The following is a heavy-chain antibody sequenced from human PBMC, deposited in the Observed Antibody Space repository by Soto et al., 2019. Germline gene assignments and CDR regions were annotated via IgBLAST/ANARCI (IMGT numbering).Heavy chain of an antibody. CDR2: ITASGGGT. Sequence: PGGSLRLSCAASGFTFSSHAMIWVRQAPGKGLEWVSSITASGGGTYYTDSVKGRFTVSRDNSQNTLYLQMNSLRVEDTAVYYCAKRAGYDVDYWGQGTLVTVSS. D-gene: IGHD5-12*01. CDR1: GFTFSSHA. CDR3: AKRAGYDVDY. V-gene: IGHV3-23*01. J-gene: IGHJ4*02.